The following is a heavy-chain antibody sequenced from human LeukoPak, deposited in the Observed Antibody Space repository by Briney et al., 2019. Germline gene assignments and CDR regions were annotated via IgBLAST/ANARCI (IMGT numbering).Heavy chain of an antibody. J-gene: IGHJ4*02. CDR3: ARGGGANYYFDY. CDR1: GFTFSSYS. Sequence: GGSLRLSCAASGFTFSSYSMNWVRQAPGKGLEWVSSISSSSSYIYYADSVKGRFTISRDNAKNSLYLQMNSLRAEETAVYYCARGGGANYYFDYWGPGTLVTVSS. CDR2: ISSSSSYI. D-gene: IGHD3-16*01. V-gene: IGHV3-21*01.